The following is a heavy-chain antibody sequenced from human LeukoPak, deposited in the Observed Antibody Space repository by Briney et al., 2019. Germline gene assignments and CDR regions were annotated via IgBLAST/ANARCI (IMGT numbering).Heavy chain of an antibody. Sequence: GGSLRLSCAASGFTFSSYAMSWVRQAPGMGLEWVSAINGFTTYYADSVKGRFTISRDNSKNTLYLHMNSLRAEDTAVYYCARDRYYGSEGNWFDPWGQGTLVTVSS. D-gene: IGHD1-26*01. CDR2: INGFTT. V-gene: IGHV3-23*01. J-gene: IGHJ5*02. CDR1: GFTFSSYA. CDR3: ARDRYYGSEGNWFDP.